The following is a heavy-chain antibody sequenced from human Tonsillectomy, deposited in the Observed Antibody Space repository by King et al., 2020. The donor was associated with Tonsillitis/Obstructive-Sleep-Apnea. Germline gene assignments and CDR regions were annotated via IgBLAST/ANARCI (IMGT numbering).Heavy chain of an antibody. Sequence: VQLVESGGGVVQPGGSLRLSCAASGFTFSSYPMHWVRQAPGKGLEWVAIISYDGSNEYYADSVKGRFTLSRDKSKNTLYLQMNSLRAEDTAVYYCAREHSSLDAFDIWGQGTMVTVSS. CDR2: ISYDGSNE. D-gene: IGHD6-19*01. J-gene: IGHJ3*02. CDR3: AREHSSLDAFDI. V-gene: IGHV3-30*01. CDR1: GFTFSSYP.